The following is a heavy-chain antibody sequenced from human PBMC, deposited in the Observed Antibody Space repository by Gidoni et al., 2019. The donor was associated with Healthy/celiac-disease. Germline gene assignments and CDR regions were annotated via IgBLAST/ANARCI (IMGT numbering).Heavy chain of an antibody. J-gene: IGHJ4*02. CDR1: GFTFSSSA. D-gene: IGHD3-9*01. CDR2: ISGSGGSK. V-gene: IGHV3-23*01. Sequence: EVQLLESGGGLVQPGGYLRLSCAASGFTFSSSAMSWVRQAQGKRLESDSAISGSGGSKYYADSVKGRLTISRDNSKNTLYLQMNSLRAEDTAVYYCAKTQGDSILTGYYIGPEYYFDYWGQGTLVTVSS. CDR3: AKTQGDSILTGYYIGPEYYFDY.